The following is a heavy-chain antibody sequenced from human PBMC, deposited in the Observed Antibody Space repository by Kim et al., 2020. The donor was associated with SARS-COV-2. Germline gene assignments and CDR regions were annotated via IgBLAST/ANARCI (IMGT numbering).Heavy chain of an antibody. CDR1: GFTFSAYG. CDR3: AKDYRFWSGYCDY. V-gene: IGHV3-30*18. CDR2: ISYDGSRE. J-gene: IGHJ4*02. Sequence: GGSLRLSCAASGFTFSAYGMHWGRQAPGKGLEWVAIISYDGSREYYVDSVKGRFTISRDNSKNTLYLQMNSLIAEDTAVYYCAKDYRFWSGYCDYWGQG. D-gene: IGHD3-3*01.